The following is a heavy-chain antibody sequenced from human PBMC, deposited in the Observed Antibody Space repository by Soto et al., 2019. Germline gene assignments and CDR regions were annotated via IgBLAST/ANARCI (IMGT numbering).Heavy chain of an antibody. V-gene: IGHV1-18*01. CDR2: ISAHNGNT. Sequence: QVHLLQSGAEVKKPWASVNVSCKASGYTFTSYGITWLRQAPGQGLEWMGWISAHNGNTNYAQKLQGRVTVTRDTSTSTAYMELRSLTSDDTAVYYGARGRYGDYWGQGALVTVSS. CDR1: GYTFTSYG. J-gene: IGHJ4*02. CDR3: ARGRYGDY. D-gene: IGHD1-1*01.